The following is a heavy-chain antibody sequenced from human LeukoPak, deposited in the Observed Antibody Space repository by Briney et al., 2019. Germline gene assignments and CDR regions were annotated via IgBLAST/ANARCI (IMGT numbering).Heavy chain of an antibody. CDR3: ARGLGDEHDY. CDR1: GFTFSNYA. Sequence: GGSLRLSCAASGFTFSNYAMSWVRQAPGKGLEWVSAISGTGGNTYYADSVKGRFTISRDNAKNSLYLQMNSLRAEDTAVYYCARGLGDEHDYWGQGTLVTVSS. V-gene: IGHV3-23*01. D-gene: IGHD2-21*02. CDR2: ISGTGGNT. J-gene: IGHJ4*02.